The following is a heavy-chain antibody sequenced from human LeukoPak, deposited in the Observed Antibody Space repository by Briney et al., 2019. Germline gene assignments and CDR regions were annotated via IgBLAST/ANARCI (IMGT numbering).Heavy chain of an antibody. V-gene: IGHV3-23*01. D-gene: IGHD2-8*01. CDR3: ARVPRLCTNGVCFDY. CDR1: GFTFSSSA. CDR2: ISNNGGYT. J-gene: IGHJ4*02. Sequence: PGGSLRLSCAASGFTFSSSAMSWVRQAPGKGLEWVSAISNNGGYTYYADSVQGRFTISRDNSKNTLYLQMNSLRAEDTAVYYCARVPRLCTNGVCFDYWGQGTLVTVSS.